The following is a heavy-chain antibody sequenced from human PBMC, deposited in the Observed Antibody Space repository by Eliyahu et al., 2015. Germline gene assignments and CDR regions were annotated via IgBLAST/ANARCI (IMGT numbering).Heavy chain of an antibody. CDR1: GFXFXSYX. CDR2: IRYDGSNK. CDR3: AKDGGGSYYGPRAGLHFDY. D-gene: IGHD1-26*01. Sequence: QVQLVESGGGVVQPGGSXRLXCAASGFXFXSYXMHWVRQAPGKGLGWVAFIRYDGSNKYYADSVKGRFTIFRDNSNNTLYLQMKSLRGEDTAVYYCAKDGGGSYYGPRAGLHFDYWGQGTLVTVSS. V-gene: IGHV3-30*02. J-gene: IGHJ4*02.